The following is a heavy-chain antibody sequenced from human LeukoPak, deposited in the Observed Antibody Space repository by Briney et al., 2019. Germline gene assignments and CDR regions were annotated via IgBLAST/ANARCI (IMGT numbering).Heavy chain of an antibody. CDR1: GGSISSSSYY. D-gene: IGHD2-2*01. J-gene: IGHJ3*02. Sequence: PSETLSLTCTVSGGSISSSSYYWGWIRQPPGKGLEWIGSIYYSGSTYYNPSLKSRVTISVDTSKNQFSLKLSSVTAADTAVYYCAGSIVVVPAAHAFDIWGQGTMVTVSS. V-gene: IGHV4-39*01. CDR2: IYYSGST. CDR3: AGSIVVVPAAHAFDI.